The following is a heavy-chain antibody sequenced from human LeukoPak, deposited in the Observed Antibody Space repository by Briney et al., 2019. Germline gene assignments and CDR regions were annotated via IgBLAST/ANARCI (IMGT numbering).Heavy chain of an antibody. J-gene: IGHJ4*02. Sequence: SETLSLTCAVYGGSFSGYYWGWIRQPPGKGLEWIGYIYYSGSTNYNPSLKSRVTISVDTSKNQFSLRLSSVTAADTAVYYCARVTGYMTEDYFDYWGQGTLITVSS. D-gene: IGHD6-13*01. CDR2: IYYSGST. V-gene: IGHV4-59*01. CDR3: ARVTGYMTEDYFDY. CDR1: GGSFSGYY.